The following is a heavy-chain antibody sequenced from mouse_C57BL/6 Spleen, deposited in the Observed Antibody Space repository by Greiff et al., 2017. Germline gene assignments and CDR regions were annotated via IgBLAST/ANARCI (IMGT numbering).Heavy chain of an antibody. V-gene: IGHV1-82*01. CDR3: ARERDYAMDY. CDR2: IYPGDGDT. Sequence: VQGVESGPELVKPGASVKISCKASGYAFSSSWMNWVKQRPGKGLEWIGRIYPGDGDTNYNGKFKGKATLTADKSSSTAYMQLSSLTSEDSAVYFCARERDYAMDYWGQGTSVTVSS. J-gene: IGHJ4*01. CDR1: GYAFSSSW.